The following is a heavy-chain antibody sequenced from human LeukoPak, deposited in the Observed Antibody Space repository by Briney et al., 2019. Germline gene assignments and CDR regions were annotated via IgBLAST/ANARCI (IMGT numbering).Heavy chain of an antibody. V-gene: IGHV4-34*01. Sequence: PSETLSLTCAVYGGSFSSYYWSWIRQPPGKGLEWIGEINHSGSTNYNPSLKGRVTISLDTSKDQFSLKLSTLTAADTAVYYCARGGGCSYGYRTYDYYYMDVWGKGTTVTVSS. D-gene: IGHD5-18*01. J-gene: IGHJ6*03. CDR2: INHSGST. CDR1: GGSFSSYY. CDR3: ARGGGCSYGYRTYDYYYMDV.